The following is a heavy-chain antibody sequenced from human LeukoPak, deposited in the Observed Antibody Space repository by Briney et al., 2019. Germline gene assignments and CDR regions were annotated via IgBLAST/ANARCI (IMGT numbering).Heavy chain of an antibody. CDR1: GFTFSSYW. Sequence: GGSLRLSCAASGFTFSSYWMNWVRQAPGKGLEWVANIEKDGSEKYYVDSVKGRFTISRDNAKSSLFLQMDSLRAEDTAVYYCTTQVIYCTNGVCYSISFDYWGQGTLVTVSS. CDR3: TTQVIYCTNGVCYSISFDY. V-gene: IGHV3-7*01. CDR2: IEKDGSEK. D-gene: IGHD2-8*01. J-gene: IGHJ4*02.